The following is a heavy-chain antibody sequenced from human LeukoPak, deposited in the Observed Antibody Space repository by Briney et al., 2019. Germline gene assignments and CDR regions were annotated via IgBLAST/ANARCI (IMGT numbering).Heavy chain of an antibody. CDR2: IYTSGST. D-gene: IGHD4-11*01. V-gene: IGHV4-4*07. J-gene: IGHJ4*02. Sequence: PSETLSLTCTVSGGSISNYYWSWIRQPAGKGLEWIGRIYTSGSTNYNPSLTSRVTMSVDTSRNQFSLKLSSVTAADTAVYYCARDPDYSNRFDYWGQGTLVTVSS. CDR1: GGSISNYY. CDR3: ARDPDYSNRFDY.